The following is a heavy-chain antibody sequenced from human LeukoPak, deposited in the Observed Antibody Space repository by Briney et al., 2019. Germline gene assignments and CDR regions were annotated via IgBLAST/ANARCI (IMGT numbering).Heavy chain of an antibody. V-gene: IGHV3-66*03. CDR1: EFIVSINY. CDR3: ARGSSAYYYDSSGTGV. Sequence: GGSLRLSCAVSEFIVSINYMTWVRQAPGKGLEWVSLIYSRGDTKYADSVKGRFTISRDNSKNTLYLQMNSLRAEDTAVYYCARGSSAYYYDSSGTGVWGQGTLVTVSS. D-gene: IGHD3-22*01. CDR2: IYSRGDT. J-gene: IGHJ4*02.